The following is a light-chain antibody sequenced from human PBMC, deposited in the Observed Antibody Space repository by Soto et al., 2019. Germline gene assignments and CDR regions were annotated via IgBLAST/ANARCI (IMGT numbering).Light chain of an antibody. CDR1: QSVSSSY. CDR3: QQYASTPLLT. J-gene: IGKJ4*02. V-gene: IGKV3-20*01. CDR2: GSS. Sequence: VLTQSPDTLSLSPGDRATLSCKASQSVSSSYLASYQQKPGQAPTLLIFGSSNTATGMPDRFSGSGSGTDYTLSIIRLEPQDFSVYYCQQYASTPLLTFGGGTKVDIK.